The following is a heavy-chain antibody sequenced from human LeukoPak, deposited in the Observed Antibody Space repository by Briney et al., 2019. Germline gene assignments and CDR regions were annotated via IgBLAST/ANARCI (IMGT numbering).Heavy chain of an antibody. J-gene: IGHJ4*02. CDR3: ARAIAAAPEYFDY. V-gene: IGHV3-48*04. CDR1: GFTFSSYS. Sequence: PGGSLRLSCAASGFTFSSYSMNWVRQAPGKGLEWVSYISSSSSTIYYADSVKGRFTISRDNAKNSLYLQMNSLRAEDTAVYYCARAIAAAPEYFDYWGQGTLVTVSS. CDR2: ISSSSSTI. D-gene: IGHD6-6*01.